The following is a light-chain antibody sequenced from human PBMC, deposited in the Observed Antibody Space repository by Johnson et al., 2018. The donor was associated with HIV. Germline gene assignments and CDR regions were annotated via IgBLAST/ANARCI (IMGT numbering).Light chain of an antibody. J-gene: IGLJ1*01. CDR3: GTWDSSLSARYV. CDR2: ENN. CDR1: RSNIGNHY. V-gene: IGLV1-51*02. Sequence: QSVLTQPPSVSAAPGQKVTISCSGSRSNIGNHYVSWYQQFPGTAPKLLIYENNKRPSGIPDRFSGSKSGTSATLGITGLQTGDEADYYCGTWDSSLSARYVFGTGTKVTVL.